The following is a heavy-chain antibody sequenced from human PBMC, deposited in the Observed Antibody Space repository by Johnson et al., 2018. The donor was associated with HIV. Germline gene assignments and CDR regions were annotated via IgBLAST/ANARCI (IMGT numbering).Heavy chain of an antibody. CDR1: GFIFSNNN. Sequence: QVHLVESGGDLVKPGGSLRLSCQFSGFIFSNNNMAWIRQSPGKGLSCLSYITTSGSSVYYTAFVKGRFTISRDNAKASVSLRMNSLRAEDTAAYYCARELSHDAFDIWGQGTMVTVSS. J-gene: IGHJ3*02. CDR3: ARELSHDAFDI. CDR2: ITTSGSSV. V-gene: IGHV3-11*04. D-gene: IGHD3-3*02.